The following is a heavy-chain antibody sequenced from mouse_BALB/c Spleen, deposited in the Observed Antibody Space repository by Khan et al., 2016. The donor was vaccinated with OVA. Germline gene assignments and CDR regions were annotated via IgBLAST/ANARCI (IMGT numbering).Heavy chain of an antibody. V-gene: IGHV14-3*02. J-gene: IGHJ3*01. CDR3: ARDYWDVFAY. CDR2: IDPANGYT. D-gene: IGHD4-1*01. Sequence: VQLQQSEAELVKPGASVKLSCTASGFNIKDTYIHWVKQRPEQGLEWIGRIDPANGYTKFDPKFQGKATIAADPSSNTAYLQLSSLTSEDTAVYFCARDYWDVFAYWGQGTLVSVSA. CDR1: GFNIKDTY.